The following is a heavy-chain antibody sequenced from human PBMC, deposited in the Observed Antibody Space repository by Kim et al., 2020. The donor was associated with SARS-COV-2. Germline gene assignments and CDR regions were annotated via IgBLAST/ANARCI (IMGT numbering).Heavy chain of an antibody. CDR3: ARPSDAETDY. Sequence: DTRYSPTFQGQVTISADKSISTAYLQWSSLKASDTAMYYCARPSDAETDYWGQGTLVTVSS. J-gene: IGHJ4*02. CDR2: DT. V-gene: IGHV5-51*01.